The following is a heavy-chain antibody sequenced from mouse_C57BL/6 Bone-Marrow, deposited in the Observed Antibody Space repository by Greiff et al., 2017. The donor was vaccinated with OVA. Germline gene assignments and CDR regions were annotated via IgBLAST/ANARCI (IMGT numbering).Heavy chain of an antibody. CDR1: GFNIKDDY. Sequence: EVQLQESGAELVRPGASVKLSCTASGFNIKDDYMHWVKQRPEQGLEWIGWIDPENGDTEYASKFQGQATITADTSSNTAYLQLSSLTSEDTAVYYCTISTMVTTRAWFAYWGQGTLVTVSA. CDR2: IDPENGDT. J-gene: IGHJ3*01. V-gene: IGHV14-4*01. D-gene: IGHD2-2*01. CDR3: TISTMVTTRAWFAY.